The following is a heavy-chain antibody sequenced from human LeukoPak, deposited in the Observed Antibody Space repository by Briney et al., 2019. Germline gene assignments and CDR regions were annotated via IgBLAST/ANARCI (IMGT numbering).Heavy chain of an antibody. CDR2: IYYSGST. CDR3: ARQLDTYYYDSSGYYYRGAFDI. D-gene: IGHD3-22*01. CDR1: GGSISSYY. J-gene: IGHJ3*02. Sequence: SETLSLTCTVPGGSISSYYWSWIRQPPGKGLEWIGYIYYSGSTNYNPSLKSRVTISVDTSKNQFSLKLSSVTAADTAVYYYARQLDTYYYDSSGYYYRGAFDIWGQGTMVTVSS. V-gene: IGHV4-59*08.